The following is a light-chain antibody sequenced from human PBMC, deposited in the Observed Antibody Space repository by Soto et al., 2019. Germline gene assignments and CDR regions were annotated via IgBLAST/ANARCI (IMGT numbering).Light chain of an antibody. CDR1: QSLLQSNGYNY. CDR2: LGS. CDR3: IQALQTPRT. J-gene: IGKJ1*01. Sequence: DIVMTQSPRSLPVTPGEPVSISCRSSQSLLQSNGYNYLDWHLQKPGQSPQLLIYLGSNRASGVPDRFSGSGSGTDFTLKISRVEAEDVGVYYCIQALQTPRTFGQGAKVEIK. V-gene: IGKV2-28*01.